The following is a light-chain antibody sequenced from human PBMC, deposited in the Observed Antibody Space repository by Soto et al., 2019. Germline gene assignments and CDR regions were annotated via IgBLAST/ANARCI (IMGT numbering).Light chain of an antibody. J-gene: IGKJ1*01. CDR3: QQYKNWPRT. CDR2: GAS. Sequence: ETVMTQSPGTLSVSLGERATLSCRASQSVSIHLAWYQQKLGQAPRLLIYGASTRATGISARFSGSGSGTEFTLTISSLQSEDFAIYYCQQYKNWPRTFGQGTKVDIK. V-gene: IGKV3-15*01. CDR1: QSVSIH.